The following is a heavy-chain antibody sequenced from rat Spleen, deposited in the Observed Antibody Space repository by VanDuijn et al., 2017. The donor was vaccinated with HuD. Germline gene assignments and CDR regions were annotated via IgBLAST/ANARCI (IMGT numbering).Heavy chain of an antibody. Sequence: EVQLVESGGGLVQPGRSLKLSCVASGFTFNNFWMTWIRQAPGKGLDWVASITDTGGSTYYPDSVKGRFTISRDNAKSTLYLQMDSLRSEDTATYYCAGHGYGYTHYFDYWGQGVMVTVSS. CDR2: ITDTGGST. CDR1: GFTFNNFW. CDR3: AGHGYGYTHYFDY. D-gene: IGHD1-11*01. J-gene: IGHJ2*01. V-gene: IGHV5-31*01.